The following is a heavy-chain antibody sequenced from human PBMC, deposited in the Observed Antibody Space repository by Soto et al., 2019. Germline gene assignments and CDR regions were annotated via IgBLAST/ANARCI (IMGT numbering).Heavy chain of an antibody. V-gene: IGHV4-39*01. J-gene: IGHJ4*02. Sequence: QLQLQESGPGLVKPSETLSLTCSVSDGSMTSDTYYWGWIRQPPGKGLEWIGVINYSGTTFHNVSLKSRVTMSVDSSRNQFSLKLTSMTAADTAVYYCARLGGYVSVGYYYLWDSWGQGTLVTVSS. CDR2: INYSGTT. CDR3: ARLGGYVSVGYYYLWDS. CDR1: DGSMTSDTYY. D-gene: IGHD3-22*01.